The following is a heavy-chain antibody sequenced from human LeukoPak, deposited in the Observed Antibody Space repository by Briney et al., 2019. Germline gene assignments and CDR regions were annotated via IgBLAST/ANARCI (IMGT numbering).Heavy chain of an antibody. CDR2: INHSGST. V-gene: IGHV4-34*01. CDR3: VRSPLSPYGSGSRHYFDY. Sequence: SETLSLTCAVYGGSFSGYYWSRIRQPPGKGLEWIGEINHSGSTNYNPSLKSRVTMSVDTSKNQFSLRLSSVTAADTAMYYCVRSPLSPYGSGSRHYFDYWGQGTLVTVSS. J-gene: IGHJ4*02. D-gene: IGHD3-10*01. CDR1: GGSFSGYY.